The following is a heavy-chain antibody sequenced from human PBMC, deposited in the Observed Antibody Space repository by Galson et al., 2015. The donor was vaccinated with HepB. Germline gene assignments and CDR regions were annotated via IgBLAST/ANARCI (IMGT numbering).Heavy chain of an antibody. CDR2: ISWNSGSI. CDR3: AKTLGVVPANWYFDL. CDR1: GFTFDDYA. J-gene: IGHJ2*01. Sequence: SLRLSCAASGFTFDDYAMHWVRQAPGKGLEWVSGISWNSGSIGYADSVKGRFTISRDNAKNSLYLQMNSLRAEDTALYYCAKTLGVVPANWYFDLWGRGTLVTVSS. V-gene: IGHV3-9*01. D-gene: IGHD2-2*01.